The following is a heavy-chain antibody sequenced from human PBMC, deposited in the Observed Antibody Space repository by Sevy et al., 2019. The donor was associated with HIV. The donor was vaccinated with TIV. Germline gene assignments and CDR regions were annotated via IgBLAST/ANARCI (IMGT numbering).Heavy chain of an antibody. CDR3: ARLATYYYYGMDV. CDR2: IYSGGSI. J-gene: IGHJ6*02. CDR1: GFIVSSNY. V-gene: IGHV3-53*01. Sequence: GGSLRLSCAASGFIVSSNYMSWVRQAPGKGLEWVSVIYSGGSIYYADPVKGRFTISRDNSKNTMYLQMNSLRADDTAVYYCARLATYYYYGMDVWGQGTTVTVSS.